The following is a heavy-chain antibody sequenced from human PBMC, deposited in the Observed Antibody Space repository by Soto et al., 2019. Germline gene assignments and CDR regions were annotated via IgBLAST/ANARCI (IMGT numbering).Heavy chain of an antibody. J-gene: IGHJ3*02. CDR3: ARGHDPFDI. Sequence: QVQLVQSGAEVKKPGASVKVSCKASGYTFTGYYMHWVRQAPGQGLEWMGWINPNSGDTNYAQHFQGRITMTRDTSISTAYMELSSLSSADTAVFYCARGHDPFDIWGQGTMVTVSS. CDR1: GYTFTGYY. V-gene: IGHV1-2*02. CDR2: INPNSGDT.